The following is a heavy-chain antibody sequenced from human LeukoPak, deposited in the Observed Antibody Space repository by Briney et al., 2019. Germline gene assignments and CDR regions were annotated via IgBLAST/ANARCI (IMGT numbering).Heavy chain of an antibody. CDR3: AKDLYGVVPYPFDY. D-gene: IGHD2-2*01. CDR1: GFTFSSYG. V-gene: IGHV3-30*02. J-gene: IGHJ4*02. Sequence: GGSLRLSCAASGFTFSSYGMHWVRQAPGKGLEWVAFIRYDGSNKYYADSVKGRFTTSRDNSKNTLYLQMNSLRAEDTAVYYCAKDLYGVVPYPFDYWGQGTLVTVSS. CDR2: IRYDGSNK.